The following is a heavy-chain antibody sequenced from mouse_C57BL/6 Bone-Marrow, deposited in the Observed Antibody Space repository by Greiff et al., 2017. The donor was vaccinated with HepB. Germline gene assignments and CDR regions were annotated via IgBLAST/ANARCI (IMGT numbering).Heavy chain of an antibody. J-gene: IGHJ3*01. CDR3: AKNYVGWFAY. CDR1: GYTFTSYG. CDR2: IYPRSGNT. V-gene: IGHV1-81*01. Sequence: VQLQQSGAELARPGASVKLSCKASGYTFTSYGISWVQQSTGQGLEWIGAIYPRSGNTYYNEKFKGKATLTADKSSSTAYMELRSLTSEDSAVYVCAKNYVGWFAYWGQGTLVTVSA. D-gene: IGHD1-1*01.